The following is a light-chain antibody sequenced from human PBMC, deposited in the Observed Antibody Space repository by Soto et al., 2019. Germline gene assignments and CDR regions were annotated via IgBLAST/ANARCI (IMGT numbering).Light chain of an antibody. V-gene: IGKV1-39*01. CDR1: QSISSY. Sequence: DIQMTQSPSSLSASVGDRVTITCRASQSISSYLNWYQQKPGKAPKLLIYAASSLQSGVPSRFSGSGSGTDFIFTISSLQPEDFATYYCQQSYSTPPSFGQGTKLEIK. CDR3: QQSYSTPPS. J-gene: IGKJ2*01. CDR2: AAS.